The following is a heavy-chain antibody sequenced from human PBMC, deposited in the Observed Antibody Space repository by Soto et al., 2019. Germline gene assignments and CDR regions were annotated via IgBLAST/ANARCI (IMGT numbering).Heavy chain of an antibody. J-gene: IGHJ4*02. CDR3: AKDPKLWFGESHFDY. Sequence: PGGSLRLSCAASGFTFSSYAMSWVRQAPGKGLEWVSAISGSGGSTYYADSVKGRFTISRDNSKNTLYLQMNSLRAEDTAVYYCAKDPKLWFGESHFDYWGQGTLDTVSS. CDR2: ISGSGGST. CDR1: GFTFSSYA. D-gene: IGHD3-10*01. V-gene: IGHV3-23*01.